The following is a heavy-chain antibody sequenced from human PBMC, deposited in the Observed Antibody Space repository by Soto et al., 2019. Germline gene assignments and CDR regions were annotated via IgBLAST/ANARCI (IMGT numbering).Heavy chain of an antibody. CDR2: INHSGST. J-gene: IGHJ6*03. Sequence: QVQLQQWGAGLLKPSETLSLTCAVYGGSFSGYYWSWIRQPPGKGLEWIGEINHSGSTNYNPSLKSRFTISVDTSKNHFSLKLSSVTAADTAVYYCARLPVRGVRYYYYMDVWGKGTTVTVSS. V-gene: IGHV4-34*01. CDR3: ARLPVRGVRYYYYMDV. D-gene: IGHD3-10*01. CDR1: GGSFSGYY.